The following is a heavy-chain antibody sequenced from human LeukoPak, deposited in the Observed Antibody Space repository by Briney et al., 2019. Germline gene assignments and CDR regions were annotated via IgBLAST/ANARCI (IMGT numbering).Heavy chain of an antibody. CDR2: MNPNSGNT. D-gene: IGHD2-8*01. Sequence: GASVKVSCKASGYTFTSYDINWVRQATGQGLEWMGWMNPNSGNTGYAQKFQGRVTMTRDTSISTAYMELSRLRSDDTAVYYCARGADIVPMVYPDYWGQGTLVTVSS. CDR1: GYTFTSYD. CDR3: ARGADIVPMVYPDY. J-gene: IGHJ4*02. V-gene: IGHV1-8*02.